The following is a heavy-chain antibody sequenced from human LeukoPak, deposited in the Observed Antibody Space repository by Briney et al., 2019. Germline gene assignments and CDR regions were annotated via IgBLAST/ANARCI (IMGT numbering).Heavy chain of an antibody. J-gene: IGHJ2*01. V-gene: IGHV3-74*01. CDR2: IDGYGTTT. CDR1: GFTFNSYL. CDR3: ARDSGADSRYFDL. Sequence: GGSLRLSCAASGFTFNSYLMNWVRQAPGKGLVWVSRIDGYGTTTSYEDSVQGRFTISRDNAKNTLYLQMNSLRAEDTAVYYCARDSGADSRYFDLWGRGTLVTVSS. D-gene: IGHD6-13*01.